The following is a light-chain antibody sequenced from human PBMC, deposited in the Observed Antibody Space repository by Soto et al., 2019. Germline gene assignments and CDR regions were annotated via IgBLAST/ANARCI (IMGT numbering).Light chain of an antibody. V-gene: IGKV1-5*01. CDR2: DAS. CDR3: LQDFSYPRT. Sequence: IQMSQFPSPLSASVGDRVPIPSRASRSISSWLAWYQQKPGKAPKLLIYDASSLESGVPARFSGSGSGTDFTLTISSLQPEDSATYYCLQDFSYPRTFGQGTKVDIK. CDR1: RSISSW. J-gene: IGKJ1*01.